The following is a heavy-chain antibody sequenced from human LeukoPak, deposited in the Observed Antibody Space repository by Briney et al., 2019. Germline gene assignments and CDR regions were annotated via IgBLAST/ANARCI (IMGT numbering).Heavy chain of an antibody. V-gene: IGHV3-33*08. CDR3: ATDHEEAHDTFDI. CDR1: GFTFSTYA. Sequence: GGSLRLSCSASGFTFSTYAMHWVRQAPGKELEWVAVIWYDGSNKYYADSVRGRFTISRDNSKNTLDLQMNSLRAEDTAVYYCATDHEEAHDTFDIWGQGTMVTVSS. J-gene: IGHJ3*02. CDR2: IWYDGSNK.